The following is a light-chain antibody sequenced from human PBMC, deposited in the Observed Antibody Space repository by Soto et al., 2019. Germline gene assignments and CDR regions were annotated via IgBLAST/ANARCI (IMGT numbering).Light chain of an antibody. Sequence: EHVLTQSPGTQSLSPGERATLSCRASQSLKKTFLAWYQQKPGQAPRLLIYGASSRATGIPDRFSGSGSGTDFTLTISRLEPEDFAVYYCQQYSSSPQTFGQGTKVDIK. CDR3: QQYSSSPQT. J-gene: IGKJ1*01. CDR2: GAS. V-gene: IGKV3-20*01. CDR1: QSLKKTF.